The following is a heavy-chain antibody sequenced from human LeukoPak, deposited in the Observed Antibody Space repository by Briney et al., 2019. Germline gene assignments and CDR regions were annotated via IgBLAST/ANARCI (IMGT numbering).Heavy chain of an antibody. CDR2: IIPIFGTA. CDR3: AVGKVGIFGVVRYFDY. CDR1: GGTFSSYA. J-gene: IGHJ4*02. D-gene: IGHD3-3*01. Sequence: SVKVSCKASGGTFSSYAISWVRQVPGQGLEWMGRIIPIFGTANYAQKFQGRVTITTDESTSTAYMELSSLRSEDTAVYYCAVGKVGIFGVVRYFDYWGQGTLVTVSS. V-gene: IGHV1-69*05.